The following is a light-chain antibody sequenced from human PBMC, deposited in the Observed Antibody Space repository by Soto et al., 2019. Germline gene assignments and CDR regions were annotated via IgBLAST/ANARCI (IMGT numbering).Light chain of an antibody. CDR2: TVS. Sequence: DIQLTQSPSFLSASVGDRLTITCRASQDIRSSLVWYQQKPGKASNLLIYTVSTLQSGVPSRFSGSRSGTELTLTISSLQPEDFATYCCQQFNSSPFTFGGGTKVAI. CDR1: QDIRSS. V-gene: IGKV1-9*01. J-gene: IGKJ4*01. CDR3: QQFNSSPFT.